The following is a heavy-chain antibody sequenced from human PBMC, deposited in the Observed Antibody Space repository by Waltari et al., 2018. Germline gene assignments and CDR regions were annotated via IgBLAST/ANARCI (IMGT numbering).Heavy chain of an antibody. CDR1: AFTSSGSA. V-gene: IGHV3-73*02. D-gene: IGHD6-19*01. CDR3: TRRGFIAVADSDYYYGMDV. J-gene: IGHJ6*02. Sequence: EVLLMESGGGLVQPGGSLKLSCAASAFTSSGSAMHWVRQATGQGLGWVGRIRSKANSYATAYAASVKGRFTISRDDSKNTAYLQMNSLKTEDTAVYYCTRRGFIAVADSDYYYGMDVWGQGTTVTVSS. CDR2: IRSKANSYAT.